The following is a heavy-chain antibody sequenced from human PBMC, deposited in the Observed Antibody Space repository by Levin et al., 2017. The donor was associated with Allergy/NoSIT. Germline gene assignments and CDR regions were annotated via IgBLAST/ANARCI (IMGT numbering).Heavy chain of an antibody. Sequence: GESLKISCKASGYTFTSYYMHWVRQAPGQGLEWMGIINPSGGSTSYAQKFQGRVTMTRDTSTSTVYMELSSLRSEDTAVYYCAREIGYCSSTSCFPYYYGMDVWGQGTTVTVSS. CDR3: AREIGYCSSTSCFPYYYGMDV. D-gene: IGHD2-2*01. J-gene: IGHJ6*02. CDR1: GYTFTSYY. V-gene: IGHV1-46*01. CDR2: INPSGGST.